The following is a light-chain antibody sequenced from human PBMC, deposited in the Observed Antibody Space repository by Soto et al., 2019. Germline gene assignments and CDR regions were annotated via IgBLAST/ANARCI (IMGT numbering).Light chain of an antibody. CDR1: QSLLHSNGYNY. CDR3: MQALQTPCT. V-gene: IGKV2-28*01. J-gene: IGKJ2*02. Sequence: DIVMTQSPLSLPVTPGEPASISCRSSQSLLHSNGYNYLDWYLQKPGQSPQLLIYLGSNRASGVPDRFSGSGSGTDFTLKISRVEAEDVGVYYCMQALQTPCTFGQGTKLENK. CDR2: LGS.